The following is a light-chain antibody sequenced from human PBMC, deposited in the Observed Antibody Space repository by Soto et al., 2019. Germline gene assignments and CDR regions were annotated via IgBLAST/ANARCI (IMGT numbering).Light chain of an antibody. CDR1: QSLYNSF. J-gene: IGKJ2*01. CDR3: QQYCSPPHT. V-gene: IGKV3-20*01. Sequence: EIVLTQSPGTLSLSPGERATISCRASQSLYNSFLSWYQQKPGQTPRLLINAVSNRATGVPDRFSCSGSGTHFTLTISRLEPEDFSVYYCQQYCSPPHTFGQGTKVEI. CDR2: AVS.